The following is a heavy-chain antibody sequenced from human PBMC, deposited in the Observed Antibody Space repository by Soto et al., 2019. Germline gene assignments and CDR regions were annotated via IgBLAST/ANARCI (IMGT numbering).Heavy chain of an antibody. V-gene: IGHV4-4*02. CDR1: GGSISSSNW. Sequence: SETLSLTCAVSGGSISSSNWWSWVRQPPGKGLEGIGEIYHSGSTNYNPSLKSRVTISVDKSKNQFSLKLSSVTAADTAVYYCARTRIIVGATGFDPWGQGTLVTVSS. D-gene: IGHD1-26*01. CDR2: IYHSGST. J-gene: IGHJ5*02. CDR3: ARTRIIVGATGFDP.